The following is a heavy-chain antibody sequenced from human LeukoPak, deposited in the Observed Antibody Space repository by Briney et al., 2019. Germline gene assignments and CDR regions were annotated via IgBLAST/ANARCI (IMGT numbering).Heavy chain of an antibody. J-gene: IGHJ4*02. Sequence: SQTLSLTCTVSGGSIAGSDYYWSWIRQPPGKGLEWIGYIYYSGSTNYNPSLKSRVTISVDTSKNQFSLKLSSVTAADTAVYYCARVGGGSYDRVNYFDYWGQGTLVTVSS. CDR2: IYYSGST. CDR1: GGSIAGSDYY. CDR3: ARVGGGSYDRVNYFDY. V-gene: IGHV4-61*05. D-gene: IGHD3-22*01.